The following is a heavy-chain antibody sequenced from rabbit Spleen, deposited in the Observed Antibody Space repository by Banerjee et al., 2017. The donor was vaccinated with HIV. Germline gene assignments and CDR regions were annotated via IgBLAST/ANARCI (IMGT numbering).Heavy chain of an antibody. CDR2: IDTGSSGFT. Sequence: QQLEESGGDLVKPGASLTLTCTASGVSFSSSSYMCWVRQAPGKGLEWIACIDTGSSGFTYFATWAKGRFTCSKTSSTTVTLQMTSLTVADTATYFCASGADYAYGGYDLWGPGTLVTVS. CDR3: ASGADYAYGGYDL. CDR1: GVSFSSSSY. J-gene: IGHJ4*01. V-gene: IGHV1S40*01. D-gene: IGHD6-1*01.